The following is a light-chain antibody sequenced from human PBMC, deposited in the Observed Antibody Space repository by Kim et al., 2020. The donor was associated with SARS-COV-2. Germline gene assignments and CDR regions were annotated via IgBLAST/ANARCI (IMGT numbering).Light chain of an antibody. V-gene: IGLV2-11*01. J-gene: IGLJ1*01. Sequence: QSALTQPRSVSGSPGQSVTISCTGTSSDVGGYNYVSWYQQHPGKAPKLMIYDVSKRPSGVPDRFSGSKSGNTASLTISGLQAEDEADYYCCSYAGSYTKVSGTGPRSPS. CDR3: CSYAGSYTKV. CDR1: SSDVGGYNY. CDR2: DVS.